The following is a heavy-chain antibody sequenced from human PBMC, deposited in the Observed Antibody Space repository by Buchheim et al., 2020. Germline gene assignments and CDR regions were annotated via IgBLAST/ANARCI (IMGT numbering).Heavy chain of an antibody. J-gene: IGHJ4*02. V-gene: IGHV3-48*01. D-gene: IGHD1-1*01. CDR2: ISSSSSTI. CDR1: GFTFSSYS. Sequence: EVQLVESGGGLVQPGGSLRLSCAASGFTFSSYSMNWVRQAPGKGLEWVSYISSSSSTIYYADSVKGRFTISSENATNSLYLQMNSLRAEDTAVYYCARDLGWMERTGYWGQGTL. CDR3: ARDLGWMERTGY.